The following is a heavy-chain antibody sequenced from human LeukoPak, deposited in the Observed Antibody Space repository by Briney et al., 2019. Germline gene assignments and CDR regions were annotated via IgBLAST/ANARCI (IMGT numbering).Heavy chain of an antibody. CDR2: IRSDGSNK. V-gene: IGHV3-30*02. D-gene: IGHD6-13*01. Sequence: GGSLRLSCAASGFSLSSYGMHWVRQAPGKGLEWVAFIRSDGSNKYYGDSVKGRFTISRDNFKNTLYLQMNSLRAEDTAVYYCAKDLSRSPDYWGQGTLVTVSS. CDR1: GFSLSSYG. J-gene: IGHJ4*02. CDR3: AKDLSRSPDY.